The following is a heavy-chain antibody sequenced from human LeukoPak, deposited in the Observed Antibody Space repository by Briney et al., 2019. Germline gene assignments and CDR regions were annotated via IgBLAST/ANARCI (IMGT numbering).Heavy chain of an antibody. CDR2: INHSGST. CDR3: ARGCLEWLLSGYYYYYYMDV. Sequence: KPSETLSLTCAVYGGSFSGYYWSWIRQPPGKGLEWIGEINHSGSTNYNPSLKSRVTISVDTSKNQFSLKLSSVTAADTAVYYCARGCLEWLLSGYYYYYYMDVWGKGTTVTVSS. V-gene: IGHV4-34*01. D-gene: IGHD3-3*01. J-gene: IGHJ6*03. CDR1: GGSFSGYY.